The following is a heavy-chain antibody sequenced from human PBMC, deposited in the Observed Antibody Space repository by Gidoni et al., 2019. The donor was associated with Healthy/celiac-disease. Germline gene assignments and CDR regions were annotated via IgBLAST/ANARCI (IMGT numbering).Heavy chain of an antibody. CDR2: INPNSGGT. CDR3: ARMSRPDFWSGYRTTHFDY. CDR1: GYTFTGSY. V-gene: IGHV1-2*04. Sequence: QVQLVQSGAEVKKPGASVKVSCTVSGYTFTGSYMHWVRQAPGQGLEWMGWINPNSGGTNDAQKFQGWVTMTRDTSISTAYMELSRLRSDGTAVYYCARMSRPDFWSGYRTTHFDYWGQGTLVTVSS. J-gene: IGHJ4*02. D-gene: IGHD3-3*01.